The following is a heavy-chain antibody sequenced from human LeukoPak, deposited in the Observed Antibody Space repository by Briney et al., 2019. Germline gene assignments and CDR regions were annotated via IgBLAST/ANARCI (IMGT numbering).Heavy chain of an antibody. CDR2: IYSGGST. D-gene: IGHD3-22*01. V-gene: IGHV3-66*01. CDR3: ARRHYYDSSGAYDY. CDR1: GFTVSSNY. Sequence: GGSLRLSCAASGFTVSSNYMSWVRQAPGKGLEWVSVIYSGGSTYYADSVKGRFTISRDNSKNTLYLQMNSLRAEDTAVYYCARRHYYDSSGAYDYWGQGTLVTVSS. J-gene: IGHJ4*02.